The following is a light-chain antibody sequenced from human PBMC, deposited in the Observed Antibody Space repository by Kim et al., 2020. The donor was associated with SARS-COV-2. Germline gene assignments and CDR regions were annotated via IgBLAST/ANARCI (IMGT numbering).Light chain of an antibody. Sequence: QSVLTQPPSVSAAPGQKVTISCSGSNANIGNNYVSWYQQLPGTAPKLPISDNDKRLSVSPDRFSGSKSGTSATLGITGLQPGDEADYYCGTWDGSLGAAVFGGGTQLTVL. CDR2: DND. J-gene: IGLJ2*01. V-gene: IGLV1-51*01. CDR3: GTWDGSLGAAV. CDR1: NANIGNNY.